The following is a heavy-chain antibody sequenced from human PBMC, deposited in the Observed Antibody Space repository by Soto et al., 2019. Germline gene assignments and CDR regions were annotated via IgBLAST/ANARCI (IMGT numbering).Heavy chain of an antibody. D-gene: IGHD3-10*01. CDR1: GGTFSSYA. CDR2: IIPIFGTA. V-gene: IGHV1-69*13. CDR3: ARGFVLTVENWFDP. Sequence: SVKVSCKASGGTFSSYAISWVRQAPGQGLEWMGGIIPIFGTANYAQKFQGRVTITADGSTSTAYMELSSLRSEDTAVYYCARGFVLTVENWFDPWGQGTLVTVS. J-gene: IGHJ5*02.